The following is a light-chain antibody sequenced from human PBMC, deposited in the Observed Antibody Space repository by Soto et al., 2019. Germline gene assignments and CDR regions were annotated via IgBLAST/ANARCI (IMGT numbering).Light chain of an antibody. CDR3: AAWDDSLNGYV. V-gene: IGLV1-44*01. J-gene: IGLJ1*01. CDR1: SSNIGSNT. CDR2: SSN. Sequence: QYVLTQPPSASGTPGQRVTISCSGSSSNIGSNTVSWYQQLPGTAPKLVIYSSNQRPSGVPDLFSGSKSGTSASLAICGLQSEDESDYYCAAWDDSLNGYVFGTGTKVTVL.